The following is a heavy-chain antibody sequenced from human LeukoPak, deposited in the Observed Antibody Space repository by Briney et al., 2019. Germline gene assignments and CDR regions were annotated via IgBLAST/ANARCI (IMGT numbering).Heavy chain of an antibody. V-gene: IGHV4-59*01. CDR3: ARGLLVPAATPHFDY. D-gene: IGHD2-2*01. Sequence: SETLSLTCTVSGGSISSYYWSWIRQPPGKGLEWIGYIYYSGSTNYNPSLKSRVTISVDTSKNQFSLKLSSVTAADTAVYYCARGLLVPAATPHFDYWGQGTLVTVSS. J-gene: IGHJ4*02. CDR2: IYYSGST. CDR1: GGSISSYY.